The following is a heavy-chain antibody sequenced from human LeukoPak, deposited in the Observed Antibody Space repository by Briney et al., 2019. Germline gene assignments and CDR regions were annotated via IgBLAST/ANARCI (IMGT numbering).Heavy chain of an antibody. Sequence: PGGSLRLSCAASGFSVSSNYMTWVRQAPGKGLEWVSGIRGDGGSTYYADSVKGRFTISRDNSKNTLYLQMNSLRAEDTAIYHCVKTGGYSNSWYEYWGQGTLVIVSS. CDR1: GFSVSSNY. CDR2: IRGDGGST. J-gene: IGHJ4*02. V-gene: IGHV3-23*01. D-gene: IGHD6-13*01. CDR3: VKTGGYSNSWYEY.